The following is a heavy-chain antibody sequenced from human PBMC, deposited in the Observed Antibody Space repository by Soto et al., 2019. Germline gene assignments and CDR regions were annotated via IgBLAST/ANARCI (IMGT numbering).Heavy chain of an antibody. V-gene: IGHV3-23*01. CDR3: AKDQRGWYYDLDYYYMDV. CDR2: ISGSGGSR. Sequence: EVQLLESGGGLVQPGGSLRLSCAASGFTFSSYAMSWVRQAPGKGLEWGSAISGSGGSRYHAGSVKGSFTISRDNSKNTMYLQMNSLRAEDTAVYYCAKDQRGWYYDLDYYYMDVWGKGTTVTVSS. J-gene: IGHJ6*03. CDR1: GFTFSSYA. D-gene: IGHD3-3*01.